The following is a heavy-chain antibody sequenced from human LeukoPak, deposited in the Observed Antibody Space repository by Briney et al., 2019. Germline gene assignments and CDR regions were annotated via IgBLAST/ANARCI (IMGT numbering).Heavy chain of an antibody. Sequence: SETLSLTCTVSGGSISSSSYSWGWIRQPPGKGLEWIGSIYYSGSTYYNPSLKSRVTISVDTSKNQFSLKLSSVTAADTAVYYCARPGDYAFAFDIWGQGTMVAVSS. J-gene: IGHJ3*02. D-gene: IGHD4-17*01. CDR2: IYYSGST. CDR3: ARPGDYAFAFDI. CDR1: GGSISSSSYS. V-gene: IGHV4-39*01.